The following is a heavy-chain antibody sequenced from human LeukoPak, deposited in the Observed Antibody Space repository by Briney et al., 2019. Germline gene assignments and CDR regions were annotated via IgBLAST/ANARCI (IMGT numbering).Heavy chain of an antibody. J-gene: IGHJ4*02. V-gene: IGHV4-39*02. CDR2: IYYSGST. CDR1: GFTFSSYA. CDR3: ARDDPNKYYFDY. Sequence: GSLRLSCAASGFTFSSYAMNWVRQAPGKGLEWIGKIYYSGSTYYNSSLKSQVTISVDTSKNQFSLKLSSVTAADTAVYYCARDDPNKYYFDYWGQGTLVTVSS. D-gene: IGHD2/OR15-2a*01.